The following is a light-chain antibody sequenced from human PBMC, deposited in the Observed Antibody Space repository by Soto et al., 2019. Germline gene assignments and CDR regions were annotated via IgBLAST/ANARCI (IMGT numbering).Light chain of an antibody. V-gene: IGKV3-20*01. CDR2: GAS. CDR1: QSVSSSY. J-gene: IGKJ1*01. Sequence: EIVLTQSPGTLSLSPGERATLSCRASQSVSSSYLAWYQQKPGQAPRLLIYGASSRATGIPDRFSGSGSGTDFTITISRLEPEDLAVYYCQQYDSSPVTFGQGTKVEIK. CDR3: QQYDSSPVT.